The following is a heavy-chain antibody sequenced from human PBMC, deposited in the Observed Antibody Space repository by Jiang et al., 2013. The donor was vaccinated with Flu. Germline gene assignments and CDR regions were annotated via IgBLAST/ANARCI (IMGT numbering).Heavy chain of an antibody. Sequence: SYTISWVRQAPGQGLEWMGRIIPILGIANYAQKFQGRVTITADKSTSTAYMELSSLRSEDTAVYYCASRTYYYDSSGYPLDYYYGMDVWGQGTTVTVSS. CDR1: SYT. J-gene: IGHJ6*02. CDR3: ASRTYYYDSSGYPLDYYYGMDV. V-gene: IGHV1-69*02. CDR2: IIPILGIA. D-gene: IGHD3-22*01.